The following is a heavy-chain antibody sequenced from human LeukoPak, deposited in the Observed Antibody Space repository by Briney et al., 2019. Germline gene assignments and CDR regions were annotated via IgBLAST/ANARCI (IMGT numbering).Heavy chain of an antibody. J-gene: IGHJ4*02. CDR1: GGSFSGYY. CDR3: ARSKDLFYYDSSGVIGDLFDY. Sequence: SETLSLTCAVYGGSFSGYYWSWIRQPPGKGLEWIGSIYYSGSTYYNPSLKSRVTISVDTSKNQFSLKLSSVTAADTAVYYCARSKDLFYYDSSGVIGDLFDYWGQGTLVTVSS. V-gene: IGHV4-34*01. D-gene: IGHD3-22*01. CDR2: IYYSGST.